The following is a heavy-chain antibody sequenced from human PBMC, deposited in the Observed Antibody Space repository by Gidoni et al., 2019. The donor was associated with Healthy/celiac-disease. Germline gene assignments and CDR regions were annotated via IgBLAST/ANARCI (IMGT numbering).Heavy chain of an antibody. Sequence: EVKLVASGGGLIQPGGSLRLTCATSGFTVSSHYMSWVRKAPGKGREWVSIIYSGGTTYYADTVKGRFTISRDNSKNTLYLQMNSLRAEYTAVYYCASNMVLVLVGAFDIWGQGTMVTVSS. D-gene: IGHD2-21*01. J-gene: IGHJ3*02. CDR1: GFTVSSHY. CDR2: IYSGGTT. V-gene: IGHV3-53*01. CDR3: ASNMVLVLVGAFDI.